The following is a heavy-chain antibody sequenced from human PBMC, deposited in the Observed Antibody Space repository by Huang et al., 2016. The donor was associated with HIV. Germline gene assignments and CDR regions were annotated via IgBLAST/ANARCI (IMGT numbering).Heavy chain of an antibody. Sequence: QVQLVESGGGVVQPGRSLRISCAASGFTFSSYGMHWVRQAPGKGLELVCIISYDAKTKYYADSVKGRFSISRDNSKTTVYLQLNSLRLEDTAVYYCAKGGSAAAVLDFWGQGTLVTVSS. CDR3: AKGGSAAAVLDF. V-gene: IGHV3-30*18. CDR2: ISYDAKTK. D-gene: IGHD6-13*01. J-gene: IGHJ4*02. CDR1: GFTFSSYG.